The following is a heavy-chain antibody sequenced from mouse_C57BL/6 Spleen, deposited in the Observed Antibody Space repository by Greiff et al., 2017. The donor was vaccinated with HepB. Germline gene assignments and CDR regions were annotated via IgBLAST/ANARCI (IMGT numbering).Heavy chain of an antibody. J-gene: IGHJ4*01. V-gene: IGHV14-4*01. CDR1: GFNIKDDY. CDR3: TTRGRYAMDY. Sequence: EVKLMESGAELVRPGASVKLSCTASGFNIKDDYMHWVKQRPEQGLEWIGWIDPENGDTEYASKFQGKATITADTSSNTAYLQLSSLTSEDTAVYYCTTRGRYAMDYWGQGTSVTVSS. CDR2: IDPENGDT.